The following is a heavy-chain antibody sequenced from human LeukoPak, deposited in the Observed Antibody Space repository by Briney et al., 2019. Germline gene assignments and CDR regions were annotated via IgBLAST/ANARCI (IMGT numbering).Heavy chain of an antibody. CDR3: ARVVGITGTVTQVDYFDY. CDR2: INHSGST. D-gene: IGHD1-7*01. Sequence: SETLSLTCAVYGGSFSGYYWSWIRQPPGKGLEWIGEINHSGSTNYNPSLKSRVTISVDTSKNQFSLRLTSVTAADTAVYYCARVVGITGTVTQVDYFDYWGQGTLVTVSS. CDR1: GGSFSGYY. V-gene: IGHV4-34*01. J-gene: IGHJ4*02.